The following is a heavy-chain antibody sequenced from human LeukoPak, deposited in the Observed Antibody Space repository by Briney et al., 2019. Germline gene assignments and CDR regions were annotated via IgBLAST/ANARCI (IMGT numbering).Heavy chain of an antibody. CDR3: ARGGRKLPSSSWYGDFDY. V-gene: IGHV3-11*05. CDR2: TSPSTDYR. Sequence: GGSLRLSCAASGFTFSDYYMSWIRQAPGKGLEWVAYTSPSTDYRSYAPSVRGRFTISRDNAKNSLSLEMNSLRAEDTAVYYCARGGRKLPSSSWYGDFDYWGQGTLVTVSS. CDR1: GFTFSDYY. J-gene: IGHJ4*02. D-gene: IGHD6-13*01.